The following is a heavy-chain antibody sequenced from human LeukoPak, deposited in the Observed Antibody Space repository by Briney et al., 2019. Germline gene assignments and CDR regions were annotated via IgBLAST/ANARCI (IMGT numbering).Heavy chain of an antibody. CDR1: GYTFTTYW. V-gene: IGHV5-51*01. D-gene: IGHD3-16*01. Sequence: GESLKISCKASGYTFTTYWIGWVRQMPGKGLEGMGVIWPGDSDTRYSPSFQGQVTISVDKSITTAYLQWSSLQASDSAMYYCARPRQGDWFEPWGQGTLVTVSS. CDR2: IWPGDSDT. CDR3: ARPRQGDWFEP. J-gene: IGHJ5*02.